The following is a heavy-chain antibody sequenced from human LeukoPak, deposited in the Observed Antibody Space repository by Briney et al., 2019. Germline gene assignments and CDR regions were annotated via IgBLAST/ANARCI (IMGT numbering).Heavy chain of an antibody. J-gene: IGHJ5*02. V-gene: IGHV4-59*01. Sequence: SETLSLTCTVSGGSISNYYWSWIRQPPGKGLEWIGYIYYSGSTNYNPSLKSRVTMSVDTSKNQFSLKLSSVTAADTAVYYCSREAGIATAIVWFDPWGQGTLVTVSS. CDR1: GGSISNYY. D-gene: IGHD6-13*01. CDR2: IYYSGST. CDR3: SREAGIATAIVWFDP.